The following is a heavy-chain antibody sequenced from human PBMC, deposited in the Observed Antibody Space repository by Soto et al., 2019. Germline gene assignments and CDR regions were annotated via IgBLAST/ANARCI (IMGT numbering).Heavy chain of an antibody. CDR2: IFYNGNS. V-gene: IGHV4-39*01. Sequence: QLQLQESGPGLVKPSETLSLTCTVSGGSISNPIYYWAWIRQPPGKGLEWIGSIFYNGNSYYNPSLKIRVTMTVATCHIEISLKLSSVTAADTALYYCAGGTSLTSVVIFSGGLTSYNWVDPWGRGTLVTVSS. J-gene: IGHJ5*01. CDR1: GGSISNPIYY. CDR3: AGGTSLTSVVIFSGGLTSYNWVDP. D-gene: IGHD3-3*01.